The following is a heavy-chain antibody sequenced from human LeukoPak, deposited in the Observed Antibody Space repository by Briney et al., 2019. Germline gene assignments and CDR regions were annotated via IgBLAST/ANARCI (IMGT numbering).Heavy chain of an antibody. J-gene: IGHJ4*02. CDR2: MSSRSGII. Sequence: GGSLRLSCVASGFNFSDYYMNWIRQSPGKGLEWISYMSSRSGIIYYAASVKGRFTISRDSAKNSLYLQMNGLRAEDTAIYYCARGPKTSFDYWGQGTLVTVSS. V-gene: IGHV3-48*01. CDR1: GFNFSDYY. CDR3: ARGPKTSFDY.